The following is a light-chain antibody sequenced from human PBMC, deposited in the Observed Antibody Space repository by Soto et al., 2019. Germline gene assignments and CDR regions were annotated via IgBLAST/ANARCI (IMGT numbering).Light chain of an antibody. V-gene: IGKV3-20*01. CDR1: QRVSNSY. CDR2: DAS. CDR3: QQYERPPFA. Sequence: EIVLTQSPGTLSLSPGDRATLSCRASQRVSNSYLAWYQQKPGQAPRLLIYDASTRAAGVPDRVTGGGSGTDFTLTINALEPEDCALYFCQQYERPPFAFGQGTRLEI. J-gene: IGKJ2*01.